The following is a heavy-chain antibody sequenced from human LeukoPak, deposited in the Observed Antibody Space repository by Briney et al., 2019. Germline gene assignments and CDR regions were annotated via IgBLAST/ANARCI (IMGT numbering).Heavy chain of an antibody. Sequence: GGSLRLSCAASGFTFSSYAMSWVRQAPGKGLEWVSGISGSGGSTYFADSVKGRFTISRDNSKNTLFLQMNSLRAGDTAVYYCAKGTPTYYYDSSGLDYWGQGTLVTVSS. CDR3: AKGTPTYYYDSSGLDY. CDR2: ISGSGGST. J-gene: IGHJ4*02. V-gene: IGHV3-23*01. D-gene: IGHD3-22*01. CDR1: GFTFSSYA.